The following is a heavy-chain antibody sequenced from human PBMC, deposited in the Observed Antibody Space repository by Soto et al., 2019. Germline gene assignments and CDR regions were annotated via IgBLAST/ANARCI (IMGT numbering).Heavy chain of an antibody. V-gene: IGHV1-18*01. CDR1: GYTFTSYG. Sequence: QVQLVQSGAEVKKPGASVKVSCKPSGYTFTSYGITWVRQAPGQGLEWMGWISAYNGNTNYAQKFQGRVTMTTDTSSSTAYVELRSLGSDGTAVYYCAGGWFGELVYQCDYWGQGTLVTVSS. J-gene: IGHJ4*02. D-gene: IGHD3-10*01. CDR2: ISAYNGNT. CDR3: AGGWFGELVYQCDY.